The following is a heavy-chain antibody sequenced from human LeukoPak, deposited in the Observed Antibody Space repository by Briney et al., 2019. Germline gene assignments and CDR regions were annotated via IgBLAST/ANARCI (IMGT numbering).Heavy chain of an antibody. CDR1: GGSFSGYY. CDR2: INHSGST. D-gene: IGHD5-18*01. J-gene: IGHJ6*03. CDR3: ARRGYSYARRVPLSYYYYYMDV. V-gene: IGHV4-34*01. Sequence: SETLSLTCAVYGGSFSGYYWSWIRQPPGKGLEWIGEINHSGSTNYNPSLKSRVTISVDTSKNQFSLKLSSVTAADTAVYYCARRGYSYARRVPLSYYYYYMDVWGKGTTVTISS.